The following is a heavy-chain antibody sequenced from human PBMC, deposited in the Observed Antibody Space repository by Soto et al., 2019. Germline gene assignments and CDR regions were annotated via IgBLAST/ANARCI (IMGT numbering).Heavy chain of an antibody. J-gene: IGHJ6*03. V-gene: IGHV1-8*01. D-gene: IGHD6-13*01. CDR3: ARTLLKDSSWYHWRDYYYMAV. CDR1: GYTFTSYD. Sequence: QVQLVQSGAEVKKPGASVKVSCKASGYTFTSYDINWVRQATGQGLEWMGWMNPNSGNTGYAQKFQGRATMTSNTSISTAYMELSSLRSEDTAVYYCARTLLKDSSWYHWRDYYYMAVWGKGTTVTVSS. CDR2: MNPNSGNT.